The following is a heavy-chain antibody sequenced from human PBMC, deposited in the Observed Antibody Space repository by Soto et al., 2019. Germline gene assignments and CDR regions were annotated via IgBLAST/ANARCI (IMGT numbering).Heavy chain of an antibody. CDR2: ISAYNGNT. CDR1: GYTFTSYG. Sequence: QVQLVQSGAEVKKPGASVKVSCKASGYTFTSYGISWVRQAPGQGLEWMGWISAYNGNTNYAQKLQGRVTMTTDTSTSTADMELRSLRSDDTAVYYCARDTFGGVAATPIDYWGQGTLVTVSS. D-gene: IGHD2-15*01. CDR3: ARDTFGGVAATPIDY. J-gene: IGHJ4*02. V-gene: IGHV1-18*01.